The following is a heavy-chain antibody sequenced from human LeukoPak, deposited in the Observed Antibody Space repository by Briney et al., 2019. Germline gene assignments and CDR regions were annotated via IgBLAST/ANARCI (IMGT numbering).Heavy chain of an antibody. J-gene: IGHJ5*02. D-gene: IGHD3-22*01. CDR2: IIPIFGTA. Sequence: VKVSCKASGGTFSSYAISWVRQAPGQGLEWMGGIIPIFGTANYAQKFQGRVTITTDESTSTAYMELSSLRAEDTAVYYCARGLGLRTPDPVHYYDSSGYYYNWFDPWGQGTLVTVSS. CDR3: ARGLGLRTPDPVHYYDSSGYYYNWFDP. V-gene: IGHV1-69*05. CDR1: GGTFSSYA.